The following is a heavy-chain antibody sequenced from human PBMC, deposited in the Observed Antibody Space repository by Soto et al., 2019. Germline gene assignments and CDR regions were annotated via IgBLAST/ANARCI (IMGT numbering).Heavy chain of an antibody. CDR2: ISSSGSII. Sequence: GGSLRLSCAASGFTFRSYGMNWVRRAPGGGLEWVSYISSSGSIIYYADSVKGRFTISRDNAKNSLYLQMNSLRAEDTAVYYCARSGKGSGWYEGWFDPWGQGTLVTVSS. D-gene: IGHD6-19*01. J-gene: IGHJ5*02. V-gene: IGHV3-48*03. CDR1: GFTFRSYG. CDR3: ARSGKGSGWYEGWFDP.